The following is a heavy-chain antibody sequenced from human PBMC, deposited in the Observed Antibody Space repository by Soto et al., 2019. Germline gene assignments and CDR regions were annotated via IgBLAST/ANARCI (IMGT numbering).Heavy chain of an antibody. J-gene: IGHJ3*02. CDR1: GGSISSSKW. D-gene: IGHD6-19*01. CDR2: IYHSGST. V-gene: IGHV4-4*02. CDR3: ASGIAVAGVDAFDI. Sequence: KPSETPSLTCAVSGGSISSSKWWRWVHQPPGKGLEWIGEIYHSGSTNYNPSLKSRVTISVDKSKNQFSLKLSSVTAADTAVYYCASGIAVAGVDAFDIWGQGTMVTVSS.